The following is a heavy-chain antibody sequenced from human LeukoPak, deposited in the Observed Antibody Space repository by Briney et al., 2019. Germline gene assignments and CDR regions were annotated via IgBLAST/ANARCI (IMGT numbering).Heavy chain of an antibody. V-gene: IGHV4-39*07. J-gene: IGHJ4*02. CDR3: ARGVRGVIAAYFDY. Sequence: PSETLSLTCTVSGGSISSSSYYWGWIRQPPGKGLEWIGSIYYSGSTYYNPSLKSRVTISVDTSKNQFSLKLSSVTAADTAVYYCARGVRGVIAAYFDYWGQGTLVTVSS. CDR2: IYYSGST. D-gene: IGHD3-10*01. CDR1: GGSISSSSYY.